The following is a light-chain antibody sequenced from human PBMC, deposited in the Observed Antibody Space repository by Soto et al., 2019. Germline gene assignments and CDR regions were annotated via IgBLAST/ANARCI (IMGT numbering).Light chain of an antibody. V-gene: IGKV1-12*01. CDR2: TGS. Sequence: DLQMTQSPSSVSASVGDRVSITCRASQGISNWLAWYQQKPGRAPKLLIYTGSSLQSGVPSRFSDPGSGTDFALTICSLQPEDVATYYCQQANSFPLTFGGGTKVEIK. J-gene: IGKJ4*01. CDR1: QGISNW. CDR3: QQANSFPLT.